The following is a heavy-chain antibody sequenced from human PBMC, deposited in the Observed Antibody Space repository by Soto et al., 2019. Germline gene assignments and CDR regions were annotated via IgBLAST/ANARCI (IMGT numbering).Heavy chain of an antibody. V-gene: IGHV3-33*01. CDR1: GFTFSSYG. J-gene: IGHJ6*02. CDR2: IWDDGSNK. CDR3: ARYRRDSSSSWFVGYYYYGMDV. D-gene: IGHD6-13*01. Sequence: PGGSLRLSCAASGFTFSSYGMHWVRQAPGKGLEWVAVIWDDGSNKYYADSVKGRFTISRDNSKNTMYLQMNSLRAEDTAVYYCARYRRDSSSSWFVGYYYYGMDVWGQGTTVTVSS.